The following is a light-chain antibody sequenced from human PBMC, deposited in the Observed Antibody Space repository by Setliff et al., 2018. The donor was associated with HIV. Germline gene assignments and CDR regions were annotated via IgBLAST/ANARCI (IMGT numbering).Light chain of an antibody. CDR1: SNDVGGYNY. J-gene: IGLJ1*01. V-gene: IGLV2-14*03. CDR2: DVS. Sequence: QSVLTQPASVSGSPGQSITISCTGTSNDVGGYNYVAWYQEHPGKAPKLMIYDVSNRPSGVSNRFSGSKSGNTASLTISGLQAEDEADYYCASYTGTNTRVFGTGTKVTVL. CDR3: ASYTGTNTRV.